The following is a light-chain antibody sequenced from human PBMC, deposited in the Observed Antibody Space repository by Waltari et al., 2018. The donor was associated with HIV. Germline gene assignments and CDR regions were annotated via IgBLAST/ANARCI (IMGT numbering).Light chain of an antibody. J-gene: IGLJ2*01. CDR3: QSTDSSGTYVV. V-gene: IGLV3-25*03. CDR2: KDS. Sequence: SYELTQPPSVSVSPGQTARITCSGDALPTQYGYWYQQKAGQAPVLVIYKDSEKSSGIPERFSGSSSGTTVTLTISAVQAEDEADYYCQSTDSSGTYVVFGGGTKLTVL. CDR1: ALPTQY.